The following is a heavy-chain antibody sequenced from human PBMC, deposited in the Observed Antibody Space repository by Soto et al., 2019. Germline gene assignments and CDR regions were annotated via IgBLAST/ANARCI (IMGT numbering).Heavy chain of an antibody. CDR1: GFTFSSYS. CDR3: ARAPYSGSLRKNLDFDY. Sequence: PGGSLRLSCAASGFTFSSYSMNWVRQAPGKGLEWVSSISSSSSYIYYADSVKGRFTISRDNAKNSLYLQMNSLRAEDTAVYYCARAPYSGSLRKNLDFDYWGQGTLVTVSS. CDR2: ISSSSSYI. J-gene: IGHJ4*02. D-gene: IGHD1-26*01. V-gene: IGHV3-21*01.